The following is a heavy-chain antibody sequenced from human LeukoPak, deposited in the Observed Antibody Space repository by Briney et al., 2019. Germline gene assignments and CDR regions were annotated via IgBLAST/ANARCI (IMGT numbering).Heavy chain of an antibody. V-gene: IGHV1-2*02. D-gene: IGHD6-13*01. J-gene: IGHJ4*02. CDR1: GYTFTGYY. CDR2: INPNSGGT. CDR3: ARALDMYSSSWYGPPPLGY. Sequence: ASVKVSCKASGYTFTGYYMHWVRQAPGQGLEWMGWINPNSGGTNYAQKFQGRVTMTRDTSISTAYMELSRLRSDDTAVYYCARALDMYSSSWYGPPPLGYWGQGTLVTVSS.